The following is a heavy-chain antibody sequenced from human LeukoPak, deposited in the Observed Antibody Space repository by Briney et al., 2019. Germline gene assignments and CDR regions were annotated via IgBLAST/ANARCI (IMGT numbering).Heavy chain of an antibody. CDR3: ARPYYYGSGSYYKH. CDR2: IWYDGSNK. D-gene: IGHD3-10*01. CDR1: GFTFSSYG. Sequence: GGSLRLPCAASGFTFSSYGMHWVRQAPGKGLEWVAVIWYDGSNKYYADSVKGRFTISRDNSKNTLYLQMNSLRAEDTAVYYCARPYYYGSGSYYKHWGQGTLVTVSS. V-gene: IGHV3-33*08. J-gene: IGHJ4*02.